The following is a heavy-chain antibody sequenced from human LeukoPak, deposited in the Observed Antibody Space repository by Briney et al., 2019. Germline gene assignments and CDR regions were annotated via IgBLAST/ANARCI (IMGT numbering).Heavy chain of an antibody. CDR1: GDSISSNSFY. Sequence: SETLSLTCSVPGDSISSNSFYWGWIRQPPGKGLEWIGSIYYSGTTYYNPSLESRVTMSVDTSKNQFSLKVTSVTAADTAVYFCARRSGPYSSRWFDFWGQGTLVTVSS. CDR3: ARRSGPYSSRWFDF. V-gene: IGHV4-39*01. CDR2: IYYSGTT. J-gene: IGHJ4*02. D-gene: IGHD6-13*01.